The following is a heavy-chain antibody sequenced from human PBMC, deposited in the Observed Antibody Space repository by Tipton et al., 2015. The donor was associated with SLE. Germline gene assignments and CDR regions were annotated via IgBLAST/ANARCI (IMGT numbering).Heavy chain of an antibody. J-gene: IGHJ4*02. CDR3: AKNRLVSSWYFDF. Sequence: SLRLSCAASGFTFSSYAMHWVRQAPGKGLGWMAVISYDGSDKYYADSVKGRFTISRDTSRNTVYLQMNSLRAEDTAVYYCAKNRLVSSWYFDFWGQGTLVTVSA. CDR1: GFTFSSYA. V-gene: IGHV3-30*04. CDR2: ISYDGSDK. D-gene: IGHD6-13*01.